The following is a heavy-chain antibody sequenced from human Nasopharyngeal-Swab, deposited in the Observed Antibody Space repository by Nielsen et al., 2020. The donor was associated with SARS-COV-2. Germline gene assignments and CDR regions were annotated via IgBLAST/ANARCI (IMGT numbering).Heavy chain of an antibody. Sequence: GSLRLSCAASGFTFSSYWMSWIRQPPGKGLEWIGEINHSGSTNYNPSLKSRVTISVDTSKNQFSLKLSSVTAADTAVYYCARGRGEYSSSSGFFDYWGQGTLVTVSS. CDR3: ARGRGEYSSSSGFFDY. V-gene: IGHV4-34*01. CDR2: INHSGST. J-gene: IGHJ4*02. CDR1: GFTFSSYW. D-gene: IGHD6-6*01.